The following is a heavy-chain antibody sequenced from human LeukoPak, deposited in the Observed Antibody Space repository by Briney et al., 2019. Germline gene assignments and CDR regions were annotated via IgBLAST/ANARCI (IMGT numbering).Heavy chain of an antibody. V-gene: IGHV3-23*01. CDR2: ISGSGGST. D-gene: IGHD4-17*01. CDR1: GFTFTSYD. CDR3: ATSDYGDYYFDY. Sequence: HPGGSLRLSCVASGFTFTSYDMGWVRQAPGKGLEWVSGISGSGGSTDYADSVKGRLTISRDNSKNTLYLQMNSLRAEDTAVYYCATSDYGDYYFDYWGQGTLVTVSS. J-gene: IGHJ4*02.